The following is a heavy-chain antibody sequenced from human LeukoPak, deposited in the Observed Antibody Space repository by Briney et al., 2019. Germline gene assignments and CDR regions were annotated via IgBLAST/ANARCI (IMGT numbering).Heavy chain of an antibody. CDR3: AKGARGLRFLEWLGYYFDY. CDR1: GFTFSSYA. CDR2: ISGSGGST. Sequence: GGSLRLSCAASGFTFSSYAMSWVRQAPGKGREGVSAISGSGGSTYYADSVKGRFTISRDNSKNTLYLQMNSLRAEDTAVYYCAKGARGLRFLEWLGYYFDYWGQGTLVTVSS. D-gene: IGHD3-3*01. V-gene: IGHV3-23*01. J-gene: IGHJ4*02.